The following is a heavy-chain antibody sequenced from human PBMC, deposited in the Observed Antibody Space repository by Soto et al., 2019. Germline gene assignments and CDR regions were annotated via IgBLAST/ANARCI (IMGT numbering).Heavy chain of an antibody. D-gene: IGHD4-17*01. J-gene: IGHJ4*02. CDR2: INHSGST. V-gene: IGHV4-34*01. CDR1: GGSFSGYY. CDR3: ARPTPDYGDYGGRDY. Sequence: QVQLQQWGAGLLKPSETLSLTCAVYGGSFSGYYWSWIRQPPGKGLEWIGEINHSGSTNYNPSLKSRVTISVDTSKNQFSLKLSSVTAADTAVYYCARPTPDYGDYGGRDYWGQGTLVTVSS.